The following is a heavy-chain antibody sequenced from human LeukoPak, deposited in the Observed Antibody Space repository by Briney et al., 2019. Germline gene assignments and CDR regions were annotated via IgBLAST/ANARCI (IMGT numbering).Heavy chain of an antibody. CDR2: IYYSGST. Sequence: SETLSLTCAVSGGSISSSNWWSWVRRPPGKGLEWIGYIYYSGSTNYNPSLKSRVTISVDTSKNQFSLKLSSVTAADTAVYYCARAGDWLSPFDYWGQGTLVTVSS. CDR1: GGSISSSNW. D-gene: IGHD3-9*01. CDR3: ARAGDWLSPFDY. J-gene: IGHJ4*02. V-gene: IGHV4-4*02.